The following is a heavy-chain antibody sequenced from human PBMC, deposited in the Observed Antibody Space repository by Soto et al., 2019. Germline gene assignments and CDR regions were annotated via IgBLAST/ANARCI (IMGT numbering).Heavy chain of an antibody. CDR3: ARDGDSGYGCSLSLDY. D-gene: IGHD5-12*01. CDR2: IIPIFGTA. J-gene: IGHJ4*02. CDR1: GGTFRSYA. V-gene: IGHV1-69*13. Sequence: SVQVSCEASGGTFRSYAISWVRQAPGQGLEWMGGIIPIFGTANYAQKFQGRVTITADESTSTAYMELSSLRSEDTAVYYCARDGDSGYGCSLSLDYWGQGTLVTVSS.